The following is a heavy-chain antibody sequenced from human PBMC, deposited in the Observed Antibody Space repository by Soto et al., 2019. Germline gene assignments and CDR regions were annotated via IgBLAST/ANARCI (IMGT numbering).Heavy chain of an antibody. D-gene: IGHD2-15*01. CDR3: ARDGRVYCSGGSCYSIY. Sequence: GGSLRLSGAASGDTFSSYWMSWVRQAPGKGLEWVANIKQDGSEKYYVDSVRGRFTISRDNAKNSLYLQMNSLRAEDTAVYYCARDGRVYCSGGSCYSIYWGQGTLVTVSS. J-gene: IGHJ4*02. CDR2: IKQDGSEK. V-gene: IGHV3-7*01. CDR1: GDTFSSYW.